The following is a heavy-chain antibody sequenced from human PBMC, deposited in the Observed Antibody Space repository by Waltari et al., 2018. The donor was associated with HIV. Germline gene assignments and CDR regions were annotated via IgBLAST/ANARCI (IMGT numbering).Heavy chain of an antibody. CDR3: ARDSTSMVSYFDY. V-gene: IGHV3-30-3*01. D-gene: IGHD5-18*01. CDR2: ISYDGSSK. CDR1: GFTFSSFD. J-gene: IGHJ4*02. Sequence: QVHLVESGGGVVQPGRSLRLSCSASGFTFSSFDMHWVRQSPGKGLEWVALISYDGSSKYYADSVKGRFTISRDNSKNTLYLQMKNLGTDDTAVFFCARDSTSMVSYFDYWGRGILVTVSS.